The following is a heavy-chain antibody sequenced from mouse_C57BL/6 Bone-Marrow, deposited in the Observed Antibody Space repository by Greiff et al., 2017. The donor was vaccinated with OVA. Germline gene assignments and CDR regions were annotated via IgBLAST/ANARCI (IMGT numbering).Heavy chain of an antibody. CDR2: IDPENGDT. CDR3: TGGYGWYFDV. D-gene: IGHD2-2*01. V-gene: IGHV14-4*01. CDR1: GFNIKDDY. J-gene: IGHJ1*03. Sequence: VQLQQSGAELVRPGASVKLSCTASGFNIKDDYMHWVKQRPEQGLEWIGWIDPENGDTEYASTLQGKATITADTSSNTAYLQLSSLTSEDTAVYYCTGGYGWYFDVWGTGTTVTVSS.